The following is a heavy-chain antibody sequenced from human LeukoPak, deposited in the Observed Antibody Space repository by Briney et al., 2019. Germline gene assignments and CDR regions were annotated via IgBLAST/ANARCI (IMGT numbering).Heavy chain of an antibody. CDR2: ISAYNGNT. J-gene: IGHJ4*02. V-gene: IGHV1-18*01. CDR1: GYTFTSYG. Sequence: GASVKVSCKASGYTFTSYGISWVRQAPGQGLEWMGWISAYNGNTNYAQKLQGRVTMTTDTSTSTAYMELRSLRSDDTAVYYCARDDYYYDSSGYYFSDYWGQGTLVTVSS. CDR3: ARDDYYYDSSGYYFSDY. D-gene: IGHD3-22*01.